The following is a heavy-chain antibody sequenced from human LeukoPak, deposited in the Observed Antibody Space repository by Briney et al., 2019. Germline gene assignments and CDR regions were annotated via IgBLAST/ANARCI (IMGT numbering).Heavy chain of an antibody. CDR3: TTVRQYEYYYYYYYMDV. Sequence: GSLRLSCAASGFTFINAWMSWVRQAPGKGLEWVGRIKSKTDGGTTDYAAPVKGRFTISRDDSKNTLYLQMNSLKTEDTAVYYCTTVRQYEYYYYYYYMDVWGKGTTVTVSS. CDR2: IKSKTDGGTT. V-gene: IGHV3-15*01. D-gene: IGHD4-11*01. CDR1: GFTFINAW. J-gene: IGHJ6*03.